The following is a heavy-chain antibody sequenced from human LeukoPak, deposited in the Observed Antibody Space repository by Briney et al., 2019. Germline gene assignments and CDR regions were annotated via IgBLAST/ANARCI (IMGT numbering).Heavy chain of an antibody. CDR2: ISGSGGST. V-gene: IGHV3-23*01. Sequence: GGSLRLSCAASGFTFSSYAMSWVRQAPGKGLEWVSAISGSGGSTYYADSVKGRFTISRDNSKNTLYLQMNSLRAEDTAVYYCAVTVGGSYYFDYWGQGTLVTVSS. CDR1: GFTFSSYA. J-gene: IGHJ4*02. CDR3: AVTVGGSYYFDY. D-gene: IGHD1-26*01.